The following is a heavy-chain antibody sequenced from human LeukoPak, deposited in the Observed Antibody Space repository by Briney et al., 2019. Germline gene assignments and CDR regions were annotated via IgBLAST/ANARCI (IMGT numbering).Heavy chain of an antibody. CDR1: GGSISSSGYY. V-gene: IGHV4-31*03. Sequence: SQTLSLTCTVSGGSISSSGYYWSWIRQHPGKGLEWIGYIYYSGSTYYNPSLKSRVTISVDTSKNHFSLKLSPVTAADTAVYYCARARGPASFDYWGQGTLVTVSS. CDR3: ARARGPASFDY. J-gene: IGHJ4*02. CDR2: IYYSGST.